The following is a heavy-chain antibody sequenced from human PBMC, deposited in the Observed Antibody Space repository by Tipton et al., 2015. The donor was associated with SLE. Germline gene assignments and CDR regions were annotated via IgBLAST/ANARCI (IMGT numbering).Heavy chain of an antibody. D-gene: IGHD6-19*01. CDR3: ARDPAGVAYFDL. V-gene: IGHV4-34*01. CDR1: GGSFSGYY. CDR2: INHSGST. J-gene: IGHJ2*01. Sequence: TLSLTCAVYGGSFSGYYWSWIRQPPGKGQEWIGEINHSGSTNYNPSLKSRVTISVDTSKNQFSRKLSSVTAADTAVYYCARDPAGVAYFDLWGRGTLVTVSS.